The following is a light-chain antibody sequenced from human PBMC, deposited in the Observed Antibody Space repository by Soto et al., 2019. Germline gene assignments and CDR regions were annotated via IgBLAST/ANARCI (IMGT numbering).Light chain of an antibody. CDR1: SSDIGAYNF. V-gene: IGLV2-8*01. J-gene: IGLJ1*01. Sequence: QSALTQPPSASGSPGQSVTISCTGTSSDIGAYNFVSWFQQHPGKAPKLLIYEVTQRPSGVPDRFSGSKSGNTASLTVSGLQADDEADYYCGSYVGDNTYVCGTATKLTVL. CDR3: GSYVGDNTYV. CDR2: EVT.